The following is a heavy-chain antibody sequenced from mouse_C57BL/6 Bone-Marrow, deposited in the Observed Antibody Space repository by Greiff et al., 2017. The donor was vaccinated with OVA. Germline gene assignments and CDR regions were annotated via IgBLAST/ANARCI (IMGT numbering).Heavy chain of an antibody. V-gene: IGHV1-15*01. CDR1: GYTFTDYE. J-gene: IGHJ2*01. CDR2: IDPETGGT. CDR3: TRRTVVDY. D-gene: IGHD1-1*01. Sequence: VKLMESGAELVRPGASVTLSCKASGYTFTDYEMHWVKQTPVHGLEWIGAIDPETGGTAYNQKFKGKAILTADKSSSTAYMELRSLTSEDSAVYYCTRRTVVDYWGQGTTLTVSS.